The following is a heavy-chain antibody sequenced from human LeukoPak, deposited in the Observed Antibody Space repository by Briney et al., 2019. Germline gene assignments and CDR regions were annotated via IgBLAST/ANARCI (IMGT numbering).Heavy chain of an antibody. CDR2: ISAYNGNT. J-gene: IGHJ4*02. Sequence: GASVKVSCKASGYTFTSYGISWVRQAPGQGLEWMGWISAYNGNTNYAQKLQGRVTMTTDTSTSTAYMELRSLRSDDTAVYYCARQYYDFWSGYYPSGYWGQGTLVTVSS. D-gene: IGHD3-3*01. V-gene: IGHV1-18*01. CDR1: GYTFTSYG. CDR3: ARQYYDFWSGYYPSGY.